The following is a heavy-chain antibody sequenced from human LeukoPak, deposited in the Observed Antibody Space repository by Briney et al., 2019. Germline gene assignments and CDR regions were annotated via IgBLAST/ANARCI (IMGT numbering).Heavy chain of an antibody. Sequence: PGGSLRLSCAASGFTFSSYSMNWVRQAPGKGLEWVSYISSSSTTIYYADSVKGRFTISRDNAKNSLYLQMNSLRAEDTAVYYCAMYYYDSSGYAQGWGLGTLVTVSS. CDR1: GFTFSSYS. CDR3: AMYYYDSSGYAQG. J-gene: IGHJ4*02. V-gene: IGHV3-48*04. CDR2: ISSSSTTI. D-gene: IGHD3-22*01.